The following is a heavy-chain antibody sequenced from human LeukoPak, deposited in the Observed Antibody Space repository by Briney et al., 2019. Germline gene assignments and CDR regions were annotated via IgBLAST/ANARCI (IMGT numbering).Heavy chain of an antibody. Sequence: PSETLSLTCAVYGGSFSDYYWSWIRQPPGKGLEWIGEINHSGSTSYNTSLKSRVTISVDTSKNQFSLKLSSVTAADTAVYYCASQSCTTTSCYLYFDYWGQGTLVTVSS. CDR2: INHSGST. CDR3: ASQSCTTTSCYLYFDY. V-gene: IGHV4-34*01. CDR1: GGSFSDYY. D-gene: IGHD2-2*01. J-gene: IGHJ4*02.